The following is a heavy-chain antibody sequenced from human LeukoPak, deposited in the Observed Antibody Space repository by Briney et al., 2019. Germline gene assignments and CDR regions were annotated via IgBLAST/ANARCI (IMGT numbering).Heavy chain of an antibody. CDR1: GFTVSDYY. D-gene: IGHD2-21*01. J-gene: IGHJ4*02. V-gene: IGHV3-11*04. Sequence: PGGSLRLSCAASGFTVSDYYMSWIRQGPGKRLEWVSYFSSSGSTIHYADSVKGRFTISRDNAKNSLYLQMNSLRAEDTAVYYCARGLVEIGYWGQGTLVTVSS. CDR2: FSSSGSTI. CDR3: ARGLVEIGY.